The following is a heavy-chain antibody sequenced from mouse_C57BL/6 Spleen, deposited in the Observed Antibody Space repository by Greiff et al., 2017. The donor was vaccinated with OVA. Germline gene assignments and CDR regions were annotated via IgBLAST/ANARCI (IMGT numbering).Heavy chain of an antibody. CDR3: ARDGDYDSFDY. V-gene: IGHV1-80*01. J-gene: IGHJ2*01. CDR1: GYAFSSYW. CDR2: IYPGDGDT. Sequence: VQLQQSGAELVKPGASVKISCKASGYAFSSYWMNWVKQRPGKGLEWIGQIYPGDGDTNYNGKFKGKATLTADKSSSTAYIQLSSLTSEDSAVYFCARDGDYDSFDYWGQGTTLTVSS. D-gene: IGHD2-4*01.